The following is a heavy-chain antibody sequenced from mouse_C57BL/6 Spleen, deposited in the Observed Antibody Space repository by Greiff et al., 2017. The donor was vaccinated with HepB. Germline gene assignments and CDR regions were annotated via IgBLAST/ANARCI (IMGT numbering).Heavy chain of an antibody. CDR1: GYAFSSSW. CDR2: IYPGDGDT. Sequence: LVESGPELVKPGASVKISCKASGYAFSSSWMNWVKQRPGKGLEWIGRIYPGDGDTNYNGKFKGKATLTADKSSSTAYMQLSSLTSEDSAVYFCARGYYSNYYAMDYWGQGTSVTVSS. CDR3: ARGYYSNYYAMDY. V-gene: IGHV1-82*01. D-gene: IGHD2-5*01. J-gene: IGHJ4*01.